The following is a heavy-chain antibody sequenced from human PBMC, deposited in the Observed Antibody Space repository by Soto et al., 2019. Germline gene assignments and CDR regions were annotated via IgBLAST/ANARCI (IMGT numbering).Heavy chain of an antibody. CDR1: GGSIISYY. Sequence: SETLSLTCTVSGGSIISYYWSWFRQPPGKGLEWIGYIYYTGSTNYNPSLKSRVTISVDTSKNQFSLKLSSVTAADTAVYYCARGRFIAAAGTFDYWGQGTLVTVSS. CDR3: ARGRFIAAAGTFDY. J-gene: IGHJ4*02. CDR2: IYYTGST. D-gene: IGHD6-13*01. V-gene: IGHV4-59*01.